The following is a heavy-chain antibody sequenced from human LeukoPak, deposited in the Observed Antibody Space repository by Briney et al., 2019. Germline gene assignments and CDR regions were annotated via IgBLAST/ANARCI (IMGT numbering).Heavy chain of an antibody. J-gene: IGHJ4*02. CDR1: GGSISSSNW. Sequence: PSGTLSLTCAVSGGSISSSNWWSWVRQPPGQRLEWIGSIYYSGSTYYNPSLKSRVTISVDTSKNQFSLKLSSVTAADTAVYYCARHPPSGGTTQYYFDYWGQGTLVTVSS. V-gene: IGHV4-4*02. CDR2: IYYSGST. CDR3: ARHPPSGGTTQYYFDY. D-gene: IGHD1-7*01.